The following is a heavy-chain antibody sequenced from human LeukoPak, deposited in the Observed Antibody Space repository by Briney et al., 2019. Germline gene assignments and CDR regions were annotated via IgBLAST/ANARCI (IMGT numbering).Heavy chain of an antibody. CDR3: ARAGPPTYYYGSGSYVAAFDI. CDR1: GGTFSSYA. D-gene: IGHD3-10*01. J-gene: IGHJ3*02. Sequence: SVKVSCKASGGTFSSYAISWMRQAPGQGLEWMGRIIPILGIANYAQKFQGRVTITADKSTSTAYMELSSLRSEDTAVYYCARAGPPTYYYGSGSYVAAFDIWGQGTMVTVSS. CDR2: IIPILGIA. V-gene: IGHV1-69*04.